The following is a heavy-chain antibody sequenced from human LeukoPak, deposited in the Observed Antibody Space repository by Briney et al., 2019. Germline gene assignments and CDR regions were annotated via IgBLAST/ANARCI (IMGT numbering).Heavy chain of an antibody. D-gene: IGHD2-2*02. V-gene: IGHV3-23*01. CDR3: AKRVSYTNSAAYFDC. Sequence: GGSLRLSCEASGFAFSSFGMSWVRQTPGKGLEWVSSITDADGTYYADRVKGRFTVSRDNSKNALYLEMNSLRAEDTAVYYCAKRVSYTNSAAYFDCWGQGTLV. CDR1: GFAFSSFG. CDR2: ITDADGT. J-gene: IGHJ4*02.